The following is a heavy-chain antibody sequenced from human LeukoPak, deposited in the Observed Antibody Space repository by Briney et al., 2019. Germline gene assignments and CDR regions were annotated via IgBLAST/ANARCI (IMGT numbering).Heavy chain of an antibody. J-gene: IGHJ4*02. Sequence: PGGSLRLSCAASGFTFSDSHMNWIRQAPGKGLEWVSYISSSGRTTYYADSVKGRVTISRDNAKNSLYLQMNRRRAEDTAMYYCARDRPGKVTTFDYWGQGTLVTVSS. CDR2: ISSSGRTT. CDR1: GFTFSDSH. D-gene: IGHD4-17*01. V-gene: IGHV3-11*04. CDR3: ARDRPGKVTTFDY.